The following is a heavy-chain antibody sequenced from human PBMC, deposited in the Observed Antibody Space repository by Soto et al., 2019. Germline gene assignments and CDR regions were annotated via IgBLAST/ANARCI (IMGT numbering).Heavy chain of an antibody. D-gene: IGHD4-17*01. J-gene: IGHJ4*02. CDR3: ARAPDYGTQLDY. Sequence: GGSLRLSCRASGYTFSNYYIIWVRQAPGKGLEWVANIRHDGGEKYYVDSVKGRFTISRDNTQNSMYLQMNSLRAEDTAVYYCARAPDYGTQLDYWGQGILVTVSS. V-gene: IGHV3-7*03. CDR1: GYTFSNYY. CDR2: IRHDGGEK.